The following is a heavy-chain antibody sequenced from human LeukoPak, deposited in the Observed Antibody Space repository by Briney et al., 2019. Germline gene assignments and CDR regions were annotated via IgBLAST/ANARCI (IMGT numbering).Heavy chain of an antibody. D-gene: IGHD6-13*01. CDR3: ARHGAYSSTWYVVDY. CDR2: IYHSGSSS. V-gene: IGHV4-39*01. CDR1: GGSMTISNYY. Sequence: SETLSLTCIVSGGSMTISNYYWCWIRQPPGKGLEWVGSIYHSGSSSHYNSSLKSRATISVDTSKNQLSLKLSPVTAADTAVYYCARHGAYSSTWYVVDYWGQGTLVTVSS. J-gene: IGHJ4*02.